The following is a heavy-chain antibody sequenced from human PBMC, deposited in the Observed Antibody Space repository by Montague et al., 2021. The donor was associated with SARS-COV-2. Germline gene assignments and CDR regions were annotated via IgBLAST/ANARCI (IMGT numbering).Heavy chain of an antibody. D-gene: IGHD3-9*01. J-gene: IGHJ5*02. CDR2: FTYSDSN. CDR3: ARHMGHVLVSVTGANWFDP. CDR1: GASISNSSDH. Sequence: SETLSLTCTVSGASISNSSDHWAWKRQSTGKGREWVGNFTYSDSNHYNPYLRSRVTVSADSSKNQFTLKLKSVTDADTAIYYCARHMGHVLVSVTGANWFDPWGQGTLVTVSS. V-gene: IGHV4-39*01.